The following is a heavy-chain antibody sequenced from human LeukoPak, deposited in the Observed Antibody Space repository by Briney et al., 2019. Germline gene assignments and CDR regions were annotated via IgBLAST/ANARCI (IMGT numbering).Heavy chain of an antibody. D-gene: IGHD5-12*01. J-gene: IGHJ6*03. CDR1: GFTFTSSW. CDR3: ARLRHGYMGV. Sequence: GGSLRLSCAASGFTFTSSWIGCVRQAPGKGLEWVANIKQDASEKYYVDSVKHRLTISRDNAKNSLYLPMNSLSAEDTAVYYCARLRHGYMGVWGKGTTVTVSS. V-gene: IGHV3-7*01. CDR2: IKQDASEK.